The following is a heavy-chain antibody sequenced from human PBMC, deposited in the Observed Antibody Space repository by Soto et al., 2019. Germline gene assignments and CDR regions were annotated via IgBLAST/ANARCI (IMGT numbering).Heavy chain of an antibody. J-gene: IGHJ6*02. V-gene: IGHV1-69*01. D-gene: IGHD3-22*01. CDR3: ARDGSGYGSRAAPMDV. CDR1: GDTFSSYA. CDR2: IIPIFGTA. Sequence: QVQLVQSGAEVKKPGSSVKVSCKASGDTFSSYAISWVRQAPGQGLEWMGGIIPIFGTASYAQNFQGRGTITADESTSTADMELSSLRSADTAVYYWARDGSGYGSRAAPMDVWGQGTTVPVS.